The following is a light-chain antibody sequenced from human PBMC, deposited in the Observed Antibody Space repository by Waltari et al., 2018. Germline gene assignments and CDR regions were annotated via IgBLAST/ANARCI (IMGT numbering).Light chain of an antibody. V-gene: IGLV2-23*02. CDR2: EVN. J-gene: IGLJ3*02. Sequence: QSALTQPASVSGSPGQSITISCTGTTSNVGNYDLVSWYQQHPGKAPKLIIAEVNKRPVGSSYRCSGYKSGNTASLTSAGILTEDEADYYCCSYAGSSTVMFGGGTKLTVL. CDR1: TSNVGNYDL. CDR3: CSYAGSSTVM.